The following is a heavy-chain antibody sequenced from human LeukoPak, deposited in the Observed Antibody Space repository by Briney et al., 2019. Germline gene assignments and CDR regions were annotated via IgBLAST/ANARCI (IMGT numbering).Heavy chain of an antibody. D-gene: IGHD3-22*01. V-gene: IGHV3-74*01. Sequence: RGSLRLSCAASGFTFSSYWMHWVRQVPGQGLVWVSHIDGDGRITNYGDSVKGRFTISRDNAKNTLSLLMNSLRAEDTAVYYCAKVPYYYDNSGSQGYYFDYWGQGTLVTVSS. CDR1: GFTFSSYW. J-gene: IGHJ4*02. CDR3: AKVPYYYDNSGSQGYYFDY. CDR2: IDGDGRIT.